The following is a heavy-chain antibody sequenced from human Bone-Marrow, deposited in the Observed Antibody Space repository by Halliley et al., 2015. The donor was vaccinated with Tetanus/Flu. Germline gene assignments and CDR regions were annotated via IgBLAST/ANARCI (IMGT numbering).Heavy chain of an antibody. CDR1: GFNFNSYS. CDR2: ISHDGSHK. D-gene: IGHD4-17*01. J-gene: IGHJ4*02. Sequence: SLRLSCAASGFNFNSYSMHWVRQAPGKGLEWVAVISHDGSHKYYVDSVKGRFTIARDNAKNSLYLQMNSLRAEDTAVYYCARDLTTVTGRYYFDYWGQGTLVTVSS. CDR3: ARDLTTVTGRYYFDY. V-gene: IGHV3-30*03.